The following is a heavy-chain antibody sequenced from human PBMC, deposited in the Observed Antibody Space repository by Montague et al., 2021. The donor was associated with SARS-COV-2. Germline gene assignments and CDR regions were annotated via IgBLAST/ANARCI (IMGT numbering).Heavy chain of an antibody. V-gene: IGHV4-38-2*02. CDR2: IYHSGST. J-gene: IGHJ4*02. D-gene: IGHD3-3*01. CDR1: GYSISSGYY. CDR3: ARDVRYYDFWSGRAQTSPDY. Sequence: SETLSLTCTVSGYSISSGYYWGWIRQPPGKGLEWIGSIYHSGSTYYNPSLKSRVTISVDTSKNQVSLKLSSVTAADTAVYYCARDVRYYDFWSGRAQTSPDYWGQGTLVTVSS.